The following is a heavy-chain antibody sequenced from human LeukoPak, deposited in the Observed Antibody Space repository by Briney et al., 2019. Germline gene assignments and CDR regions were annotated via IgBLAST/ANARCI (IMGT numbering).Heavy chain of an antibody. J-gene: IGHJ6*03. CDR2: IYSGGST. D-gene: IGHD1-26*01. Sequence: QPGGSLRLSCAASGFTVSSNYMSWVRQAPGKGLEWVSVIYSGGSTYYADSVKGRFTISRDNSKNTLYLQMNSLRAEDTAVYYCAKTHQGGYYYYYYMDVWGKGTTVTVSS. CDR1: GFTVSSNY. V-gene: IGHV3-53*01. CDR3: AKTHQGGYYYYYYMDV.